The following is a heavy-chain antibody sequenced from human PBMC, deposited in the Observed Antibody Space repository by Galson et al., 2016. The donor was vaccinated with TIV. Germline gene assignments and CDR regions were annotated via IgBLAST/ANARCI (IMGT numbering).Heavy chain of an antibody. J-gene: IGHJ4*02. CDR1: GYTLTEVA. D-gene: IGHD3-22*01. Sequence: SVKVSCKVFGYTLTEVAMYWVRQAPGKGLEWMGGFDPEDGKTIYAQRFQGRVTMTEDTSTDTAYMELSSLRSEDTAVYYCATDVSTQYFDTSGYSPLGFWGQGTLVVVSS. CDR2: FDPEDGKT. V-gene: IGHV1-24*01. CDR3: ATDVSTQYFDTSGYSPLGF.